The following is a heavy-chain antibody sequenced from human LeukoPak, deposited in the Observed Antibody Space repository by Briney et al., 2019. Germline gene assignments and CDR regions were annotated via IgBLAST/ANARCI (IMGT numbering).Heavy chain of an antibody. CDR3: ARSYNWNLDY. CDR1: GDSVSSNSAG. V-gene: IGHV6-1*01. Sequence: SQTLSLTCAVSGDSVSSNSAGWHWIRQSPSSGLEWLGRTKYRSKWYNDYAVSVRSRMTINPDTSKNQFFLHLNSVTPEDTAVYYCARSYNWNLDYWGQGTLVTVSS. D-gene: IGHD1-20*01. CDR2: TKYRSKWYN. J-gene: IGHJ4*02.